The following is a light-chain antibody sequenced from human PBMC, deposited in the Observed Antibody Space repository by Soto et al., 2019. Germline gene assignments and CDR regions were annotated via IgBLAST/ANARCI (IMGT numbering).Light chain of an antibody. Sequence: DIVMTQSPDSLAVSLGERATINCKSSQSVLYSSNHQNYLAWYQQKPGQPPQLLIYWASTRESGVPDRFSGSGSGTDFTLTISSLQAEDVAVYYSQQYYTTPLTFGGGTKV. CDR1: QSVLYSSNHQNY. CDR2: WAS. V-gene: IGKV4-1*01. CDR3: QQYYTTPLT. J-gene: IGKJ4*01.